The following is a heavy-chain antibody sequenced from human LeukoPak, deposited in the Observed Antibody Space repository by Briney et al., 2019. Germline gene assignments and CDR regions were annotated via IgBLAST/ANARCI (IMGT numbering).Heavy chain of an antibody. CDR3: ARAAQGGDADY. CDR2: INHSGST. Sequence: PSETLSLTCAVYGGSFSGYYWSWIRQPPGKGLEWIGEINHSGSTNYNPSLKSRVTISVDTSKNQFSLKLSSVTAADTAVYYCARAAQGGDADYWGQGTLVTVSS. D-gene: IGHD2-21*02. J-gene: IGHJ4*02. CDR1: GGSFSGYY. V-gene: IGHV4-34*01.